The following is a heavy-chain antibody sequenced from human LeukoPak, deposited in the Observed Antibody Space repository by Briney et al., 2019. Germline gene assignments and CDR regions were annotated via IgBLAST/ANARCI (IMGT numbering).Heavy chain of an antibody. CDR1: ARSLSSIY. CDR2: VYYSGRT. CDR3: ARDPAWAAAGPHFDY. Sequence: PSETLSLTCTVSARSLSSIYSSWVLHPPGKGREWGGYVYYSGRTNYNPSLKSRGTISVDTSKTQFSLKLSSVTAADTAVYYCARDPAWAAAGPHFDYWGQGTLVTVSS. D-gene: IGHD6-13*01. J-gene: IGHJ4*02. V-gene: IGHV4-59*01.